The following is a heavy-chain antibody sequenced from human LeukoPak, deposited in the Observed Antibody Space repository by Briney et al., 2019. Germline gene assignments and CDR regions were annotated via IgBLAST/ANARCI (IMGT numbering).Heavy chain of an antibody. CDR1: GFTFSNYA. CDR3: AGDRARVMDY. CDR2: ISSSSSYI. V-gene: IGHV3-21*01. D-gene: IGHD5-18*01. Sequence: GESLRLSCAASGFTFSNYAMSWVRQAPGKGLEWASSISSSSSYIYYADSVKGRFTISRDNAKNSLYLQMNSLRAEDTAVYYCAGDRARVMDYWGQGTLVTVSS. J-gene: IGHJ4*02.